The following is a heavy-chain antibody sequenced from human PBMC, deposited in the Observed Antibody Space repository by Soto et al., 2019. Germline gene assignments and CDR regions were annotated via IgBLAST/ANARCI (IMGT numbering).Heavy chain of an antibody. Sequence: PGGSLRLSXAASGFMFANYAMGWVRQAPGKGLEWVSAITGSGGGTYYADSVKGRFTVSRDNSKNTLYLQMNSLRAEDTAVYYCAKGLRRSGYYGMDVWGQGTTVTVSS. CDR1: GFMFANYA. V-gene: IGHV3-23*01. D-gene: IGHD1-26*01. CDR3: AKGLRRSGYYGMDV. CDR2: ITGSGGGT. J-gene: IGHJ6*02.